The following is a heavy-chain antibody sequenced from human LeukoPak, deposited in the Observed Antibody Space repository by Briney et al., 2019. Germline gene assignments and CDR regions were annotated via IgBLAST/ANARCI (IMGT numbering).Heavy chain of an antibody. Sequence: PSETLSLTCTVSGGSLSSYYWSWIRQPPGKGLEWIGYIFYSGSTSYNPSLKSRVTMSVDRSKNQFSLKLSSMTAADTAVYYCARGTRGSGLYYWGQGTLVTVSS. CDR3: ARGTRGSGLYY. CDR1: GGSLSSYY. CDR2: IFYSGST. D-gene: IGHD3-10*01. V-gene: IGHV4-59*01. J-gene: IGHJ4*02.